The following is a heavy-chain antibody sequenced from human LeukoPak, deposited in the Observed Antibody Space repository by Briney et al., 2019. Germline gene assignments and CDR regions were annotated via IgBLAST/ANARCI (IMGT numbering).Heavy chain of an antibody. J-gene: IGHJ3*02. D-gene: IGHD5-18*01. CDR2: IYYSGST. Sequence: SETLSLTCAVSGGPISSYYWSWIRQPPGKGLEWIGCIYYSGSTNYNPSLKSRVTISVDTSKNQFSLKLSSVTAADTAVYYCATERGYSYGQGAFDIWGQGTTVTVSS. V-gene: IGHV4-59*01. CDR3: ATERGYSYGQGAFDI. CDR1: GGPISSYY.